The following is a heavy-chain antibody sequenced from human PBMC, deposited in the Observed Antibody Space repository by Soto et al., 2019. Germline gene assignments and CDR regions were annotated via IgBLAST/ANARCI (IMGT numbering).Heavy chain of an antibody. CDR2: IIPIFGTA. CDR1: GGAFSSYA. V-gene: IGHV1-69*06. Sequence: SSVQASCKASGGAFSSYAISWVRQAPGQGLEWMGGIIPIFGTANYAQKFQGRVTITADKSTSTAYMELSSLRSEDTAVYYCARAVAGTVNIAPKSYYYYGMEVWGQRT. J-gene: IGHJ6*02. D-gene: IGHD6-19*01. CDR3: ARAVAGTVNIAPKSYYYYGMEV.